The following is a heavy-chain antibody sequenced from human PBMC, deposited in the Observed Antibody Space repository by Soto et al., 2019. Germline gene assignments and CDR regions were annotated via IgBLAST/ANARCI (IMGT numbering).Heavy chain of an antibody. D-gene: IGHD5-12*01. CDR2: IDPSDSYT. CDR3: ARHTGYDSSLED. Sequence: GESLKISCQGSGYTFTGHWISWVRQMPGKGLEWMGRIDPSDSYTDYSPTVQGHVTMSADKSINTAYLQWSSLQASDTAVYYCARHTGYDSSLEDWGQGPMVTASS. J-gene: IGHJ4*02. V-gene: IGHV5-10-1*01. CDR1: GYTFTGHW.